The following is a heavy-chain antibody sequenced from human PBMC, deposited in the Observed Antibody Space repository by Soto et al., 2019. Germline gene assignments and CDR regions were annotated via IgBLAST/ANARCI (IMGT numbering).Heavy chain of an antibody. J-gene: IGHJ4*02. CDR1: GGSFSGYC. CDR3: ARGRKYYDFWSGYSHPRYYFNY. CDR2: INHSGRT. D-gene: IGHD3-3*01. V-gene: IGHV4-34*01. Sequence: SETLSLTCAVYGGSFSGYCWSWIRQPPGKGLEWIGEINHSGRTNYNPSLKSRVTISVDTSKSQFSLKLSSVTAADTAVYYCARGRKYYDFWSGYSHPRYYFNYWGQGTLVTDSS.